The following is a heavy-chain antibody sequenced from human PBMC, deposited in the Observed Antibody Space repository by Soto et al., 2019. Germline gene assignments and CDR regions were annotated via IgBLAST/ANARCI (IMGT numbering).Heavy chain of an antibody. CDR3: ARENRKRSYYDSSGYPVRWYFDL. CDR2: IYYSGST. V-gene: IGHV4-31*03. Sequence: SETLSLTCTVSGGSISSGGYYWSWIRQHPGKGLEWIGYIYYSGSTYYNPSLKSRVTISVDTSKNQFSLKLSSVTAADTAVYYCARENRKRSYYDSSGYPVRWYFDLWGRGTLVTVSS. J-gene: IGHJ2*01. CDR1: GGSISSGGYY. D-gene: IGHD3-22*01.